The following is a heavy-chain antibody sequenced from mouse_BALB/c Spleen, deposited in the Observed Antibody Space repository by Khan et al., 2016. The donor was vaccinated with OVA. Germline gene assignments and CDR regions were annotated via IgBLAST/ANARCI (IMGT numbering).Heavy chain of an antibody. CDR2: ISSDGSST. J-gene: IGHJ3*01. CDR3: TSHLTGSFAY. D-gene: IGHD4-1*01. V-gene: IGHV5-6*01. CDR1: GFTFSNYG. Sequence: EVQRVESGGDLVKPGGSLKLSCAASGFTFSNYGMSWVRQTPDKRLEWVATISSDGSSTYYPESVKGRFTISRNNAKNTLYLQMTSLGSEDTAMFYCTSHLTGSFAYWGQGTLVTVSA.